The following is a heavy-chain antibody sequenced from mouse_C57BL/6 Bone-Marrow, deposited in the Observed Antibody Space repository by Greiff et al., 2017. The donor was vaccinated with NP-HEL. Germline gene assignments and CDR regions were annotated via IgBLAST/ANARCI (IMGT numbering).Heavy chain of an antibody. V-gene: IGHV1-64*01. J-gene: IGHJ1*03. D-gene: IGHD1-1*01. CDR3: ASIYYYGSSYVNYWYFDV. CDR2: IHHNSGST. CDR1: GYTFTSYW. Sequence: QVHVKQSGAELVKPGASVKLSCKASGYTFTSYWMHWVKQRPGQGLEWIGMIHHNSGSTNYNEKFKSKATLTVDKSSSTAYMQLSSLTSEDSAVYYCASIYYYGSSYVNYWYFDVWGTGTTVTVSS.